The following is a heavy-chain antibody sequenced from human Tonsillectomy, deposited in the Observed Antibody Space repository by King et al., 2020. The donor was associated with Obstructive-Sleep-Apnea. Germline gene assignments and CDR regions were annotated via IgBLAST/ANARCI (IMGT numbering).Heavy chain of an antibody. CDR1: GFTFSSYW. CDR2: ISSEGSNT. D-gene: IGHD3-16*01. J-gene: IGHJ3*02. V-gene: IGHV3-74*01. Sequence: VQLVESGGGLVQPGGSLRLSCAASGFTFSSYWMHWVRQAPGAGRVWVSRISSEGSNTNYADSVKGRFTISRDNAKNTLYMQVNSLTAEDTAVYYCAREEWGTFDIWGQGTMVTVSS. CDR3: AREEWGTFDI.